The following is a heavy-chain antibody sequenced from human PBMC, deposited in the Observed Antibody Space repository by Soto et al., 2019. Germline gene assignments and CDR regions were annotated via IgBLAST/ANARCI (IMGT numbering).Heavy chain of an antibody. CDR1: GFTFSNYE. D-gene: IGHD2-15*01. J-gene: IGHJ6*03. CDR2: ISNNGAHT. CDR3: ARRGYVIRWPNVYMDV. Sequence: EAQLVASGGGLVQPGGSLRLSCAASGFTFSNYEMHWVRQAPGKGLEYVSGISNNGAHTDYAKSVKGRFTISRDNSENTLYLQMGSLRAEDMALYYCARRGYVIRWPNVYMDVWGKGTTVTVSS. V-gene: IGHV3-64*01.